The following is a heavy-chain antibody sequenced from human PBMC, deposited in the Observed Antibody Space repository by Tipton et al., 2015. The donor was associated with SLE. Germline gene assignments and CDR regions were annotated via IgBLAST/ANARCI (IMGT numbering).Heavy chain of an antibody. D-gene: IGHD1-26*01. CDR1: GFTFSSYA. V-gene: IGHV3-30*04. CDR2: ISYDGSNK. J-gene: IGHJ5*02. CDR3: ASGPQWELPTCWFDP. Sequence: RSLRLSCAASGFTFSSYAMHWVRQAPGKGLEWVAVISYDGSNKYYADSVKGRFTISRDNSKNTLYLQMNSLRAEDTAVYYCASGPQWELPTCWFDPWGQGTLVTVSS.